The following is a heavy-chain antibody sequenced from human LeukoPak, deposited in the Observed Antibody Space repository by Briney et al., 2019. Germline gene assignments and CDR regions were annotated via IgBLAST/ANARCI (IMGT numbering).Heavy chain of an antibody. CDR1: GFTFSSYG. J-gene: IGHJ4*02. V-gene: IGHV3-33*06. CDR2: IWYDGSNK. D-gene: IGHD5-12*01. CDR3: AKSYGMVATNTFDY. Sequence: GGSLRLSCAASGFTFSSYGMHWVRQAPGKGLEWVAVIWYDGSNKYYADSVKGRFTISRDNSKNTLYLQMNSLRAEGTAVYYCAKSYGMVATNTFDYWGQGTLVTVSS.